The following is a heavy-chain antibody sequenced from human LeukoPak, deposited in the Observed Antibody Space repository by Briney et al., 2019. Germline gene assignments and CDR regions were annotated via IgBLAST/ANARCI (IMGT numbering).Heavy chain of an antibody. CDR1: GVSFSGYY. J-gene: IGHJ4*02. Sequence: SETLSLTCAVYGVSFSGYYWSWIRQPPGKGLEWIGEINHSGSTNYNPSLKSRVTISVDTSKNQFSLKLSSVTAADTAVYYCARAPYDYAKVQLDYWGQGTLVTVSS. V-gene: IGHV4-34*01. CDR3: ARAPYDYAKVQLDY. D-gene: IGHD4-17*01. CDR2: INHSGST.